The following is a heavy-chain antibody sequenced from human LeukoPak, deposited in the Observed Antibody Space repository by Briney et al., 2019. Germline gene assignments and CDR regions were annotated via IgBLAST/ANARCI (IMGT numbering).Heavy chain of an antibody. J-gene: IGHJ4*02. CDR1: GFTFSSYG. CDR2: IWYDGSNK. Sequence: GRSLRLSCAASGFTFSSYGMHWVRQAPGKGLEWVAVIWYDGSNKYYADSVKGRFTISRDNSKNTLYLQMNSLRAEDTAVYYCTRVLDYGVNQPDFDYWGQGTLVTVSS. V-gene: IGHV3-33*01. CDR3: TRVLDYGVNQPDFDY. D-gene: IGHD4/OR15-4a*01.